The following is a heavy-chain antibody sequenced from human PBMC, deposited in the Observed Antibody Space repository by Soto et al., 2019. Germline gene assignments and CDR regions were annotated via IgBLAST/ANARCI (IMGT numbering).Heavy chain of an antibody. D-gene: IGHD3-10*01. V-gene: IGHV3-30*18. CDR2: ISYDGSNK. Sequence: QVQLVESGGGVVQPGRSLRLSCAASGFTFSSYGMHWVRQAPGKGLEWVAVISYDGSNKYYADSVKGRFTISRDNSKNTLYLQMNSLRAEDTAVYYCAKVSGSSVYYYYYGMDVWGPGTTVTVSS. CDR3: AKVSGSSVYYYYYGMDV. CDR1: GFTFSSYG. J-gene: IGHJ6*02.